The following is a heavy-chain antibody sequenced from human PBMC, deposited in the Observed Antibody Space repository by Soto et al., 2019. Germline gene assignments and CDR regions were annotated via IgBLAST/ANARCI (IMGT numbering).Heavy chain of an antibody. J-gene: IGHJ4*01. D-gene: IGHD3-16*01. V-gene: IGHV3-7*03. Sequence: PGGSLRLSCAASGFTFSSHWMRWVRQAPGKGLEWVANIKEDGSEKYHVDSGKGRFTISRDNAKNSLYLQMNSLRADDTAVYYCARRWAPLDYGSHGTLVTVSS. CDR2: IKEDGSEK. CDR1: GFTFSSHW. CDR3: ARRWAPLDY.